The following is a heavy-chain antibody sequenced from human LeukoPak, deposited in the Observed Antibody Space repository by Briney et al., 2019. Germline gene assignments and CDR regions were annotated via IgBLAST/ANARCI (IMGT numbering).Heavy chain of an antibody. D-gene: IGHD6-13*01. V-gene: IGHV3-11*01. CDR3: ARDRSIAAAGTRYYFDY. CDR1: GFTFSDYY. Sequence: GGSLRLSCAASGFTFSDYYMSWIRQAPGKGLEWVSYISSSGSTIYYTDSVKGRFTISRDNAKNSLYLQMNSLRAEDTAVYYCARDRSIAAAGTRYYFDYWGQGTLVTVSS. CDR2: ISSSGSTI. J-gene: IGHJ4*02.